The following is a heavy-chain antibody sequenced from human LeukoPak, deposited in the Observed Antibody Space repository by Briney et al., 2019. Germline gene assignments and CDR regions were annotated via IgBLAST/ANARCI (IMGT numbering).Heavy chain of an antibody. D-gene: IGHD3-16*02. CDR1: GHSFTSYW. CDR2: IYPGDSDT. J-gene: IGHJ4*02. Sequence: GESLKISCKGSGHSFTSYWIGWVRQMPGKGLEWMGIIYPGDSDTRYSPSFHGQVTISADKSISTAYLQWSSLKASDTAMCYCARRGELRLGELSPFDYWGQGTLVTVSS. V-gene: IGHV5-51*01. CDR3: ARRGELRLGELSPFDY.